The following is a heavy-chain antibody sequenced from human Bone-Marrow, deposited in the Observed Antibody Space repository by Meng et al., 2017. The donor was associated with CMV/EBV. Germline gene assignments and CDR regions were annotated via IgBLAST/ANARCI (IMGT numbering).Heavy chain of an antibody. J-gene: IGHJ6*02. CDR3: ARDRGYSYGYGGEGFYYYYGMDV. CDR2: IYYSGST. CDR1: GGSVSSGSYY. Sequence: SETLSLTCTVSGGSVSSGSYYWSWIRQPPGKGLEWIGYIYYSGSTNYNPSLKSRVTISVDTSKNQFSLKLSSVTAADTAVYYCARDRGYSYGYGGEGFYYYYGMDVWGQGTTVTVSS. V-gene: IGHV4-61*01. D-gene: IGHD5-18*01.